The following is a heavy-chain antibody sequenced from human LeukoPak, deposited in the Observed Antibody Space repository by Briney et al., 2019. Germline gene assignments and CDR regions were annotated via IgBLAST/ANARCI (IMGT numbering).Heavy chain of an antibody. CDR2: IDGDDDK. J-gene: IGHJ4*02. CDR3: EESPYDFWSGDQYYFDY. V-gene: IGHV2-70*11. CDR1: GFSLRTSGMC. D-gene: IGHD3-3*01. Sequence: SGPTLVNPTPTLTITSTFSGFSLRTSGMCVSWIRQPPGKALEWLARIDGDDDKYYSTSLKTRLTISKDTSKNQVVLTMTNMDNDAAVSLYCEESPYDFWSGDQYYFDYWGQGTLVTVSS.